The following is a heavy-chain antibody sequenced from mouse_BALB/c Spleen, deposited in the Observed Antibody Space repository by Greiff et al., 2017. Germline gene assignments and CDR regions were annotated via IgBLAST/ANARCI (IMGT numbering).Heavy chain of an antibody. J-gene: IGHJ2*01. CDR1: GYTFTSYY. D-gene: IGHD2-14*01. CDR2: INPSNGGT. Sequence: VQLQESGAELVKPGASVKLSCKASGYTFTSYYMYWVKQRPGQGLEWIGEINPSNGGTNFNEKFKSKATLTVDKSSSTAYMQLSSLTSEDSAVYYCTRGGYDWGGYFDYWGQGTTLTVSS. V-gene: IGHV1S81*02. CDR3: TRGGYDWGGYFDY.